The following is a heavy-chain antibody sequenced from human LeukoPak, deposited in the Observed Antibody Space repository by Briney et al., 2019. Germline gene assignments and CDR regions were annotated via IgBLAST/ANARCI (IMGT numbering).Heavy chain of an antibody. CDR1: GFTFSSYA. V-gene: IGHV3-23*01. Sequence: GGSLRLSCEASGFTFSSYAMAWLRQAPGKGLDWVSVIGASGADTYYSDSAKGRFTVSRDNSKDTLFLHMSSLRAEDTAVYFCATRPRDSSGYYLGAFDGWGQGTTVTVSS. CDR3: ATRPRDSSGYYLGAFDG. CDR2: IGASGADT. D-gene: IGHD3-22*01. J-gene: IGHJ3*01.